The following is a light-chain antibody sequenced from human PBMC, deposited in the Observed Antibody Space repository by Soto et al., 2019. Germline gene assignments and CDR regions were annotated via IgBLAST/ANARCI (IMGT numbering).Light chain of an antibody. J-gene: IGKJ5*01. Sequence: DVRLTQSPSSLSASVGDRVTITCRANQTVSFFLNWYQQRPGRAPKLLIYGASNLLSGVPSRFNGSRSGTEFTLVISSLQPEDFATYYCQQSYSTPITFGQGTRLEIK. CDR2: GAS. V-gene: IGKV1-39*01. CDR3: QQSYSTPIT. CDR1: QTVSFF.